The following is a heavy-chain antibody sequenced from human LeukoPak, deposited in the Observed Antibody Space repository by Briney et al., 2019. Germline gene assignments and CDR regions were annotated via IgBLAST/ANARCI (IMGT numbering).Heavy chain of an antibody. CDR1: GFSLTTSGVG. Sequence: ESRPTLMKPTQTLTLTCTFSGFSLTTSGVGVGWIRQPSGKALEWLALIYWNDDKRYNPSLKSRLTITKDTSRNQVVLTMTNMYPVDTATYYCAHMLNAETTSWGAFGIWGQGTVVTVSS. CDR3: AHMLNAETTSWGAFGI. J-gene: IGHJ3*02. V-gene: IGHV2-5*01. CDR2: IYWNDDK. D-gene: IGHD4-17*01.